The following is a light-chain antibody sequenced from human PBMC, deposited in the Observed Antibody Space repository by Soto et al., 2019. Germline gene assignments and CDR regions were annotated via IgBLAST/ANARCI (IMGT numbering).Light chain of an antibody. CDR3: QQYNSYPWT. J-gene: IGKJ1*01. CDR2: KAS. V-gene: IGKV1-5*03. Sequence: DIQMTQSPSTLSASIGDRVTITCRASQSISGWLAWYQQKPGKAPKLLISKASTLESGVPSRFSGSGSGTEFTLTIRSQQPDDFATYHCQQYNSYPWTYGQGTNVEIK. CDR1: QSISGW.